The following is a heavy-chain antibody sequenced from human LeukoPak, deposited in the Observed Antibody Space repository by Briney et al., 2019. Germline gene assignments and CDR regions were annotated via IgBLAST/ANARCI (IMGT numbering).Heavy chain of an antibody. CDR1: GYTFDDYG. CDR2: INWNGGST. V-gene: IGHV3-20*01. D-gene: IGHD2-15*01. Sequence: GGSLRLSCAASGYTFDDYGMSWVRQAPGKGLEWVSGINWNGGSTGYAGSVKGRFTISRDNAKNSLYLQMNSLRAEDTALYHGARVGSADSLYAFDIWGQGTMVIVSS. J-gene: IGHJ3*02. CDR3: ARVGSADSLYAFDI.